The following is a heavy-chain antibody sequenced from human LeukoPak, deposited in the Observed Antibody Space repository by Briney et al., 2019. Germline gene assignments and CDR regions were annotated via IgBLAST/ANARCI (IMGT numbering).Heavy chain of an antibody. CDR2: INPSVGST. V-gene: IGHV1-46*01. CDR1: GYTFTSYS. CDR3: AREATVPDH. J-gene: IGHJ4*02. D-gene: IGHD4-17*01. Sequence: GASVKVSCKASGYTFTSYSMHWVRQAPGQGPEWMGIINPSVGSTTYAQRFQGRVTLTRDTSTSTAHMELSSLRFEDTAVYYCAREATVPDHWGQGTLVTVSS.